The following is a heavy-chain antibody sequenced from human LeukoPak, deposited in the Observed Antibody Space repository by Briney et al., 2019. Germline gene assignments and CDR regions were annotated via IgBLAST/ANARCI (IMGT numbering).Heavy chain of an antibody. CDR1: GYSFTNYW. J-gene: IGHJ6*02. D-gene: IGHD3-10*01. CDR2: IYPSDSAT. CDR3: ARAGKYTMDV. V-gene: IGHV5-51*01. Sequence: GESLKISCKGSGYSFTNYWIAWVRQMPGEGLEWMGMIYPSDSATKYSPSFQGQVTISADKSITTAYLQWSSLKASDTAMYYCARAGKYTMDVWGLGTTVTVSS.